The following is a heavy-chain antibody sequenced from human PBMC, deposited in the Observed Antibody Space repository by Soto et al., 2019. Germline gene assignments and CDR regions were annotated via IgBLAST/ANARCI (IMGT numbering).Heavy chain of an antibody. J-gene: IGHJ3*02. CDR1: GYTFTSYG. CDR2: ISAYNGNT. V-gene: IGHV1-18*01. CDR3: VREARWVAPVPAALSNAIDT. D-gene: IGHD2-2*01. Sequence: GASVKVSCKASGYTFTSYGISWVRQAPGQGLEWMGWISAYNGNTNYAQKLQGRVTMTTDTSTSTAYMELRSLRSDDTAVYYWVREARWVAPVPAALSNAIDTWGQGTMVTVSS.